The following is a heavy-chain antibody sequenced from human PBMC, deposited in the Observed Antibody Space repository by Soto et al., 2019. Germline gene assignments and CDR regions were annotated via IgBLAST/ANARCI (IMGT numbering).Heavy chain of an antibody. D-gene: IGHD2-2*01. Sequence: VSRECIYSGVYDGSWINKPPGKGLEWIGYIYYSGSTYYNPSLKSRVTISVDTSKNQFSLKLSSVTAADTVVYYCARGSTSLYYLDYWGQGTLV. CDR1: RECIYSGVYD. CDR3: ARGSTSLYYLDY. CDR2: IYYSGST. J-gene: IGHJ4*02. V-gene: IGHV4-30-4*01.